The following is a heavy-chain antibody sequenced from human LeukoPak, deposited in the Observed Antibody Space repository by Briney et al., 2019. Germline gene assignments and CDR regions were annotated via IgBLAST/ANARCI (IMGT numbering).Heavy chain of an antibody. CDR1: GGSISSGGYY. D-gene: IGHD6-13*01. CDR3: ARIAAAGTRSVDP. CDR2: IYHSGST. V-gene: IGHV4-30-2*01. Sequence: SQTLSLTCSVSGGSISSGGYYWSWIRQPPGKGLEWIGYIYHSGSTYYNPSLKSRVTISVDRSKNQFSLKLSSVTAADTAVYHCARIAAAGTRSVDPWGQGTLVTVSS. J-gene: IGHJ5*02.